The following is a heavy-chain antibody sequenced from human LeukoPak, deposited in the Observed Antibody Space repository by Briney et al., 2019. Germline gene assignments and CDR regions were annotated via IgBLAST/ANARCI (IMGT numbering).Heavy chain of an antibody. V-gene: IGHV3-73*01. Sequence: PGGSLRLSCAASGFTFSGSAMHWVRQASGKGLEWVGRIKSKANSYATAYAASVKGRFTISRDDSKNTAYLQMNSLKTEDTAVYYCTRDHYGDTFDYWGQGTLVTVSS. CDR2: IKSKANSYAT. CDR1: GFTFSGSA. CDR3: TRDHYGDTFDY. D-gene: IGHD4-17*01. J-gene: IGHJ4*02.